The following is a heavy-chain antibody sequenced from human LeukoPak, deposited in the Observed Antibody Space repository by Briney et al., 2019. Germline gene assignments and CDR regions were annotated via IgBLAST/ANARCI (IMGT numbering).Heavy chain of an antibody. Sequence: ASVKVSCKASGYTFTGYHMHWVRQAPGQGLEWMGWINPNSGGTNCAQKFQGRVTMTRDTSISTAYMELSRLRSDDTAVYYCARATYYYGSGSYYNYYFDYWGQGTLVSVSS. CDR2: INPNSGGT. CDR1: GYTFTGYH. D-gene: IGHD3-10*01. V-gene: IGHV1-2*02. CDR3: ARATYYYGSGSYYNYYFDY. J-gene: IGHJ4*02.